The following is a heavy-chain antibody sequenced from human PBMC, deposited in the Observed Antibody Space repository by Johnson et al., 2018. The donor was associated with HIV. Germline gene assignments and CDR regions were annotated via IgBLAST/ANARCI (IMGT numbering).Heavy chain of an antibody. CDR1: GFTFSSYD. CDR3: ARETVTSGAFDI. CDR2: IGTAGDT. Sequence: VQLVESGGGLVQPGGSLRLSCAASGFTFSSYDMHWFRQATGKGLEWVSAIGTAGDTYYPGSVKGRFTISRENAKNSLYLQMNSLRAGDTAVYYCARETVTSGAFDIWGQGTMVTVSS. J-gene: IGHJ3*02. V-gene: IGHV3-13*01. D-gene: IGHD4-11*01.